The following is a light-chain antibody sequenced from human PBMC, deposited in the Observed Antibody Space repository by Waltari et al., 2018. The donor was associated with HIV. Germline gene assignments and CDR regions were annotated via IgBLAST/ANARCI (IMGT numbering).Light chain of an antibody. V-gene: IGLV3-16*01. J-gene: IGLJ1*01. CDR2: KDS. CDR3: LSADSSGTYPNV. CDR1: ALPKKY. Sequence: SYELTQPPSVSVSLGQMARITCSGAALPKKYAYWYQQKPGQFPVLVIYKDSERPSGIPERFSGSSSGTIVTLTISGVQAEDEADYYCLSADSSGTYPNVFGTGTKVTVL.